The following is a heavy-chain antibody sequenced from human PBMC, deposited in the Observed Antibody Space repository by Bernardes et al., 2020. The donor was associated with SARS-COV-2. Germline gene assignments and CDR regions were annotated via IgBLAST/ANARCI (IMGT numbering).Heavy chain of an antibody. Sequence: SETLSLTCTVSGGSISSSYWSWIRQPPGKGLEWIGYIYSSGSTNYNPSLKSRVTISVDTSKNQFSLNLSSVTAADTAVYYCARDCTGVSCHDAFDIWGQGSMVTVAS. CDR1: GGSISSSY. D-gene: IGHD2-15*01. J-gene: IGHJ3*02. CDR2: IYSSGST. V-gene: IGHV4-59*01. CDR3: ARDCTGVSCHDAFDI.